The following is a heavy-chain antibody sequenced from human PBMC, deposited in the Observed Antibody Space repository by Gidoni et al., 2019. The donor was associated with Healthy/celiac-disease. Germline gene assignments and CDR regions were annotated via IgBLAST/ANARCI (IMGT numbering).Heavy chain of an antibody. Sequence: EVQLLESGGGLVQPGGSLRLSCAASGFTFSSYAMSWVRQAPGKGLEWGSAISGSGGSTYYADSVKGRFTISRDNSKNTLYLQMNSLRAEDTAVYYCGKGIAAAGTAVRWFDPWGQGTLVTVSS. CDR2: ISGSGGST. J-gene: IGHJ5*02. V-gene: IGHV3-23*01. CDR3: GKGIAAAGTAVRWFDP. CDR1: GFTFSSYA. D-gene: IGHD6-13*01.